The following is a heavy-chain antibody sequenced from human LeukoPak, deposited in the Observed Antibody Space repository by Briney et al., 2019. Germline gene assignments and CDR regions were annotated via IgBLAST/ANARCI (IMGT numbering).Heavy chain of an antibody. D-gene: IGHD6-13*01. V-gene: IGHV3-23*01. CDR2: ISGSGGST. Sequence: PGGSLRLSCAASGFTFSSYAMSWVRQAPGKGLEWVSAISGSGGSTYYADSVKGRFTISRGNSKNTLYLQMNSLRAEDTAVYYCAKVGYSSSWGGYYFDYWGQGTLVTVSS. CDR1: GFTFSSYA. CDR3: AKVGYSSSWGGYYFDY. J-gene: IGHJ4*02.